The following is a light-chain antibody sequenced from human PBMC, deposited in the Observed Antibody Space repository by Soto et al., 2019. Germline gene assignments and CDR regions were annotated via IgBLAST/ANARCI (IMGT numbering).Light chain of an antibody. CDR2: SAS. Sequence: DIQMTQSPSSLSASVGDRVTITCRASQGIRDALGWYQQKPGKVPKLLIYSASSLQSGVPSRFSGSGSETEFTLTISSLQPEDFATYYCLQHSDYPFTFGQGTRLEI. CDR3: LQHSDYPFT. V-gene: IGKV1-17*01. J-gene: IGKJ2*01. CDR1: QGIRDA.